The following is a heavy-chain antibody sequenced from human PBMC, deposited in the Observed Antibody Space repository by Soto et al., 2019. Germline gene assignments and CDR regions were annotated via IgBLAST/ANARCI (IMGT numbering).Heavy chain of an antibody. CDR1: GFTFSSYA. CDR2: ISGSGGST. V-gene: IGHV3-23*01. Sequence: EVQLLESGGGLVQPGGSLRLSCAASGFTFSSYAMSWVRQAPGKGLEWVSAISGSGGSTYYADSVKGRFTISRDNSKNTLYLQMNSLRAEDTAVYYCAKEGKYYYDSSGYFGYFQHWGQGTLVTVSS. J-gene: IGHJ1*01. CDR3: AKEGKYYYDSSGYFGYFQH. D-gene: IGHD3-22*01.